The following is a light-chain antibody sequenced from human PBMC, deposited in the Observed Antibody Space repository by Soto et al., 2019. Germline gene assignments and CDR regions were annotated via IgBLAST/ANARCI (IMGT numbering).Light chain of an antibody. J-gene: IGKJ1*01. CDR3: QQYNNWPPTWT. CDR2: GAS. V-gene: IGKV3-15*01. Sequence: EIVMTQSPATLSVSPGERVTLSCRASQSVNNKVAWYQQKPGQAPRLLIFGASTRATGIPARFSGSGSVTEFTLTISSLQSEDFAVYYCQQYNNWPPTWTFGQGTKV. CDR1: QSVNNK.